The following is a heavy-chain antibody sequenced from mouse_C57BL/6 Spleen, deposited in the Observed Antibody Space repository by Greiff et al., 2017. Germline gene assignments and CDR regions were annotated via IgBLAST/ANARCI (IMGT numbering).Heavy chain of an antibody. V-gene: IGHV1-55*01. CDR3: ARRLVWYFDV. CDR1: GYTFTSYW. J-gene: IGHJ1*03. CDR2: IYPGSGST. Sequence: VQLQQSGAELVKPGASVKMSCKASGYTFTSYWITWVKQRPGQGLEWIGDIYPGSGSTNYNEKFKSKATLTVDTSSSTAYMQLSSLTSEDSAVYYCARRLVWYFDVWGTGTTVTVSS. D-gene: IGHD4-1*01.